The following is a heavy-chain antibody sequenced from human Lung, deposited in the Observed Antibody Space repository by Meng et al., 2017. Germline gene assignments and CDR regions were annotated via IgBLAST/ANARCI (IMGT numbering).Heavy chain of an antibody. CDR2: ISDNGGST. CDR3: AIDRGYSSSTFVDH. J-gene: IGHJ4*02. Sequence: EVQLLESGGDLVQLGRSLRLSCAGSGFRFSNYAMSWVRQAPGKGPEWVSAISDNGGSTYYRDSVKGRFTMSRDNSKNTLYLQMNSLRAEDTAVYYCAIDRGYSSSTFVDHWGQGTLVTVSS. D-gene: IGHD6-6*01. CDR1: GFRFSNYA. V-gene: IGHV3-23*01.